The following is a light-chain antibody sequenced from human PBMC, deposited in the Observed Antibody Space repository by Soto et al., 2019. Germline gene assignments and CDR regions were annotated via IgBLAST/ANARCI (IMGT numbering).Light chain of an antibody. CDR2: DNN. J-gene: IGLJ2*01. CDR3: ATWDGSLPGEV. CDR1: SSNIGNNY. V-gene: IGLV1-51*01. Sequence: QSVLTQSPSVSAAPGQQVTISCSGSSSNIGNNYLSGYQQLPVTAPKLLIYDNNKRPSGIPDRFSGSKSGTSGTLEITGLQTGDEADYYCATWDGSLPGEVFGGGTKLTVL.